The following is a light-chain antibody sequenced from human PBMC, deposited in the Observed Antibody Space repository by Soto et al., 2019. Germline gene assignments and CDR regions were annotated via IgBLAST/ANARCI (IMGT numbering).Light chain of an antibody. V-gene: IGKV1-17*03. J-gene: IGKJ1*01. CDR1: QGISNY. CDR2: GAS. Sequence: DIQMTQSPSAMSASVGDRVTVTCRASQGISNYLAWFQQKPGKVPKRLIYGASSLESGVPSRFSGSGSGTEFTLTISSLQPDDFATYYCQQYNSYTWTFGQGTKVDIK. CDR3: QQYNSYTWT.